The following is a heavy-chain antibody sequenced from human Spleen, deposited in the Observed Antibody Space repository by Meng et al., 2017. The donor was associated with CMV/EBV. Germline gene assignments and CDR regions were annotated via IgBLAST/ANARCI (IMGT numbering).Heavy chain of an antibody. CDR1: GFSFRSYA. CDR2: ISYDGTNK. CDR3: ARDDSLHWQY. Sequence: GESLKISCAASGFSFRSYAMSWVRQAPGKGLEWVAVISYDGTNKYYTDSVKGRFTISRDNSKNTLYLQMDSLRVEDTAVYYCARDDSLHWQYWGQGTLVTVSS. V-gene: IGHV3-30*04. J-gene: IGHJ4*02.